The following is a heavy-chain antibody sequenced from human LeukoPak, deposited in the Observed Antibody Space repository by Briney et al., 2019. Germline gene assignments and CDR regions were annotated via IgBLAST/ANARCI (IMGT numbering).Heavy chain of an antibody. D-gene: IGHD3-10*01. J-gene: IGHJ4*02. CDR2: LYYTGNS. CDR1: GDSISIYY. V-gene: IGHV4-59*01. CDR3: ARGTNYYGSGDY. Sequence: PSETLSLTCSVSGDSISIYYWSWIRQPPGKGLEWIGFLYYTGNSNYVPSLKSRITMSVDTSKNQFSLKLTSVTAADTAVYYCARGTNYYGSGDYWGQGTLVTVSS.